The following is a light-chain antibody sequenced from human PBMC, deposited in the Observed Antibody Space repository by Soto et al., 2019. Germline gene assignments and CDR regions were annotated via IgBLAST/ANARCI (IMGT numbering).Light chain of an antibody. V-gene: IGKV3-15*01. CDR2: DAS. CDR1: QSVGGN. CDR3: QQYNNWPLYT. J-gene: IGKJ2*01. Sequence: EIVMTQSPATLSVSPGERATLSCRASQSVGGNLAWYQQRPGRAPRLLIYDASTRATDIPARFSGSGSGTESTLPISSLQSEDFALYYCQQYNNWPLYTFGQGTKLEIK.